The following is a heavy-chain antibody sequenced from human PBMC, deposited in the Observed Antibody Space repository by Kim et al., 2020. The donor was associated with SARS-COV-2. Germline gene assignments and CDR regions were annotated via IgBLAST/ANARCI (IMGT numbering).Heavy chain of an antibody. V-gene: IGHV3-64D*09. CDR2: ISSHGGSS. CDR1: AFTFSTYS. D-gene: IGHD3-9*01. J-gene: IGHJ4*02. CDR3: AGVYDILI. Sequence: GGSLRLSCSASAFTFSTYSMHWVRQAPGKGLEYVSAISSHGGSSYYADSVKDRFTISRDNSKNTLYLQMSSLRAGDTAVYYCAGVYDILIWGQGTLVTVS.